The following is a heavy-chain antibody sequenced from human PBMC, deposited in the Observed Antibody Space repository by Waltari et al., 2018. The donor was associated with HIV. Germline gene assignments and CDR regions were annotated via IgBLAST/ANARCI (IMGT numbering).Heavy chain of an antibody. CDR3: ASGGTMVRGVEDNWFAP. J-gene: IGHJ5*02. Sequence: QVQLVQSGAEVKKPGSSVKVSFKASGGTFSSYALSWVGQAPGQGLEGRGRIIPIFGTANFAQKFQGRVTITADESTRTVYIGLSRLRSEDTAVYYCASGGTMVRGVEDNWFAPWGQGTLVTVSS. D-gene: IGHD3-10*01. CDR1: GGTFSSYA. CDR2: IIPIFGTA. V-gene: IGHV1-69*01.